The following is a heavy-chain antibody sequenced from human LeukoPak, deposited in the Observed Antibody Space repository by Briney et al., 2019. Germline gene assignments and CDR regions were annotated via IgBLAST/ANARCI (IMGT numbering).Heavy chain of an antibody. CDR3: ARTYYDILTGYNPYFDY. V-gene: IGHV3-21*01. CDR2: ITASSTAI. Sequence: GGSLRLSCAASGFTFSSFSMNWVPQAPGKGLEWVSSITASSTAIYSADSVKGRFTISRDNAKNFLYLQMNSLRAEDTAVYYCARTYYDILTGYNPYFDYWGQGILVTVSS. J-gene: IGHJ4*02. D-gene: IGHD3-9*01. CDR1: GFTFSSFS.